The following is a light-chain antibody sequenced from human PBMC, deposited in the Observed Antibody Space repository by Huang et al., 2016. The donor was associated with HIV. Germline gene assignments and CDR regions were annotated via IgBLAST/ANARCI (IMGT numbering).Light chain of an antibody. Sequence: EIVMTQSPATLSVSPGERATLSCRASQSVSINLAWYQQKPGQAPRLLIYGASTRATGIPARFSGSVSGTEFTLTISSLQSEDFAVYYCQQYNNWPPLTFGGGTKVEIK. CDR1: QSVSIN. J-gene: IGKJ4*01. V-gene: IGKV3-15*01. CDR2: GAS. CDR3: QQYNNWPPLT.